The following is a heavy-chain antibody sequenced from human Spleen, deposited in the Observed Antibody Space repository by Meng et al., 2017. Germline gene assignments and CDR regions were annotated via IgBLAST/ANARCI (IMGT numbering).Heavy chain of an antibody. V-gene: IGHV1-24*01. J-gene: IGHJ6*02. CDR1: GYTLTELS. CDR2: FDPEDGET. D-gene: IGHD3-10*01. Sequence: ASVKVSCKVSGYTLTELSMHWVRQAPGKGLEWMGGFDPEDGETIYAQKFQGRVTMTEDTSTDTAYMELRSLRSDDTAVYYCARDAVYYYASGSYPLLKNDGMDVWGQGTTVTVSS. CDR3: ARDAVYYYASGSYPLLKNDGMDV.